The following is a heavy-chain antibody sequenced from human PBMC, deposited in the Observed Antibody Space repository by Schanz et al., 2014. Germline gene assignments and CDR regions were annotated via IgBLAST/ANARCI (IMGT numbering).Heavy chain of an antibody. CDR2: IYSGGST. J-gene: IGHJ4*02. Sequence: EVHLLESGGGLAQPGGSLRLSCAASGFTFSNHALSWVRQAPGKGLEWVSVIYSGGSTYYADSVKGRFTISRDNSKNTLFLQMSSLRAEDTAVYYCARDGDFDDWGQGTLVTVSS. V-gene: IGHV3-23*03. CDR3: ARDGDFDD. CDR1: GFTFSNHA.